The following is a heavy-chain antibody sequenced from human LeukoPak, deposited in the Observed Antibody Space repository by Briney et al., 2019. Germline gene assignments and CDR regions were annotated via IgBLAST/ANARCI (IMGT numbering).Heavy chain of an antibody. CDR1: GFTFSNYW. CDR2: IKQDGSEK. J-gene: IGHJ4*02. D-gene: IGHD6-19*01. CDR3: ARILDSAWGELGY. V-gene: IGHV3-7*01. Sequence: GGSLRLSCAASGFTFSNYWMSWVRQTPEKGLEWVANIKQDGSEKYYVDSVKGRFTISRDNAKNSLYLQMNSLGAEDTAVYYCARILDSAWGELGYWGQGTLVTVSS.